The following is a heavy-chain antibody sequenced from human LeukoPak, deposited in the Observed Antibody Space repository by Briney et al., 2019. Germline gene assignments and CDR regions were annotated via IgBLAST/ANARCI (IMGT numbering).Heavy chain of an antibody. V-gene: IGHV4-59*01. CDR2: IYYSGST. D-gene: IGHD3-22*01. J-gene: IGHJ5*02. CDR1: GGSFSSYY. CDR3: AREAYYDSSGYYSWFDP. Sequence: SETLSLTCTVSGGSFSSYYWSWIRQPPGKGLEWIGYIYYSGSTNYNPSLKSRVTISVDTSKNQFSLKLSSVTAADTAVYYCAREAYYDSSGYYSWFDPWGQGTLVTVSS.